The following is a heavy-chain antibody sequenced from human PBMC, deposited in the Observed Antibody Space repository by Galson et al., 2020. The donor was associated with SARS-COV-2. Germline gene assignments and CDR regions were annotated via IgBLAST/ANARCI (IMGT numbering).Heavy chain of an antibody. D-gene: IGHD4-17*01. Sequence: SETLSLTCTVSGGSISSGGYYWSWIRQHPGKGLEWIGYIHYSGSTYYNPSLKSRVTISVDTSKNQFSLKLSSVTAADTAVYYCARGDYGDYTSVLGYWGQGTLVTVSS. CDR1: GGSISSGGYY. CDR2: IHYSGST. V-gene: IGHV4-31*03. J-gene: IGHJ4*02. CDR3: ARGDYGDYTSVLGY.